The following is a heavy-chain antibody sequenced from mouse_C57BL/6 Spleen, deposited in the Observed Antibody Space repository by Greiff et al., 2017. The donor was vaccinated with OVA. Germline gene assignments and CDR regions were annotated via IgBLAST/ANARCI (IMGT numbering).Heavy chain of an antibody. CDR1: GYTFTDYY. D-gene: IGHD2-2*01. CDR3: ARYGIYYGYDGASMDD. J-gene: IGHJ4*01. V-gene: IGHV1-19*01. Sequence: EVQLQQSGPVLVKPGASVKMSCKASGYTFTDYYMNWVKQSHGKSLEWIGVINPYNGGTSYNQKFKGKATLTVDKSSSTAYMELHSLTSEDSAVYSCARYGIYYGYDGASMDDWGQGPSVTVSS. CDR2: INPYNGGT.